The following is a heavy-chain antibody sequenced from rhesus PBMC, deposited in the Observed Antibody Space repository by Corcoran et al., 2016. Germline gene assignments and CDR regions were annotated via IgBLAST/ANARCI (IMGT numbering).Heavy chain of an antibody. CDR2: IYGSCGST. Sequence: QVQLPASGPAVVRPSVALSLTRAVPGGHFSREHGWGWPRPAPGEGWEGIGGIYGSCGSTEYNPSLKSRVTISIDTSKNQFSLKLSSVTAADTAVYYCARRRYYGSGYYTLFDYWGQGVLVTVSS. CDR1: GGHFSREHG. D-gene: IGHD3-28*01. CDR3: ARRRYYGSGYYTLFDY. V-gene: IGHV4-93*02. J-gene: IGHJ4*01.